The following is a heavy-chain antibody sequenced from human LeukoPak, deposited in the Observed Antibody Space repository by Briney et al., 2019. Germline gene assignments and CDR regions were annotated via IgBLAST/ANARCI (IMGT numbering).Heavy chain of an antibody. J-gene: IGHJ4*02. Sequence: PSETLSLACTVSGNSISSGDYYWSWIRQPAGKGLEWIGRIYTSGSTTYNPSLKSRVTISGDTSENQFSLRLSSVTAADTAVYYCARASSSYDISGWVPFDYWGQGTLVTVSS. V-gene: IGHV4-61*02. CDR3: ARASSSYDISGWVPFDY. D-gene: IGHD3-22*01. CDR2: IYTSGST. CDR1: GNSISSGDYY.